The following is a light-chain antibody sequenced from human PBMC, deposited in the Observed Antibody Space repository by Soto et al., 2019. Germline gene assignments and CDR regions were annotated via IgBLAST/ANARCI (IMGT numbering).Light chain of an antibody. J-gene: IGKJ1*01. CDR1: QSILSW. CDR2: DAS. V-gene: IGKV1-5*01. CDR3: QQYDTYWT. Sequence: DIHMAQSPSTLSASVGDRVTITCRASQSILSWLAWYQHKPGKAPKLLIYDASSLESGVPSRFSGSRSGTEFTLTISSLQPDDIATYYCQQYDTYWTFGQGTKVDI.